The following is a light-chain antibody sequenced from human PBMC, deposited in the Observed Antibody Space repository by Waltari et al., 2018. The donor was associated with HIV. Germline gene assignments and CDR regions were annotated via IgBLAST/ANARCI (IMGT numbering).Light chain of an antibody. CDR1: SSDVGGYNY. CDR2: DVS. CDR3: SSYTSSSTLEV. J-gene: IGLJ3*02. V-gene: IGLV2-14*03. Sequence: QSALTQPASVSGSPGRSITISCTGTSSDVGGYNYVSWYQPPPGKAPKLMIYDVSNRPSGVSNRFSGSKSGNTASLTISGLQAEDEADYYCSSYTSSSTLEVFGGGTKLTVL.